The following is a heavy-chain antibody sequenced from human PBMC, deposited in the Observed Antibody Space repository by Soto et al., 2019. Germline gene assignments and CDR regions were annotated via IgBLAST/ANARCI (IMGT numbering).Heavy chain of an antibody. CDR2: TNSDGSSI. J-gene: IGHJ4*02. CDR1: GFTFSRYW. D-gene: IGHD5-18*01. Sequence: EVQLVESGGDLVQPGGFLRLSCATSGFTFSRYWLHWVRQVPGKGLVLVSRTNSDGSSISYSDSVKGRFTISRDNAKNTLYLQMNSLRVEDSTVYYCARLPVDTVTSLDYWGQGTLVTVSS. CDR3: ARLPVDTVTSLDY. V-gene: IGHV3-74*01.